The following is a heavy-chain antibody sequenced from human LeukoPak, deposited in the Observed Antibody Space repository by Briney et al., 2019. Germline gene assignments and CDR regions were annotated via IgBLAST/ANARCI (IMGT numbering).Heavy chain of an antibody. V-gene: IGHV4-39*07. D-gene: IGHD6-13*01. CDR3: ARQYSSSWDSNWFDP. J-gene: IGHJ5*02. Sequence: PSETLSLTCTVSGGSVSSYYWSWIRQPPGKGRGGIGSIYYSGSTYYNPSLKSRVTISVDTSKNQFSLKLSSVTAADTAVYYCARQYSSSWDSNWFDPWGQGTLVTVSS. CDR2: IYYSGST. CDR1: GGSVSSYY.